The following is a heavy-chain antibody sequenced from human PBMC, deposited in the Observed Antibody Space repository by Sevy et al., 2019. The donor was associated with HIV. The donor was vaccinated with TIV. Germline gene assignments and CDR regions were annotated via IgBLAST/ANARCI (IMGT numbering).Heavy chain of an antibody. D-gene: IGHD6-19*01. V-gene: IGHV3-48*03. Sequence: GGSLRLSCAASGLPFSRYEMNWVRQAPGKGLEWVSYIRNTGSVTYYADSVKGRFTISRDNAKNLLYLQMNSLRAEDTAVYYCAVSFSGWFPDGDYWGQGTLVTVSS. CDR1: GLPFSRYE. J-gene: IGHJ4*02. CDR3: AVSFSGWFPDGDY. CDR2: IRNTGSVT.